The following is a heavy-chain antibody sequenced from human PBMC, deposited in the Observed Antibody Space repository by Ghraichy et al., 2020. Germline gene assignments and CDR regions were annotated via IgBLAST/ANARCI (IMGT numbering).Heavy chain of an antibody. J-gene: IGHJ3*02. CDR3: AREPVGTNMDDAFDI. CDR2: ISAYNGNT. D-gene: IGHD2-8*01. V-gene: IGHV1-18*01. CDR1: GYTFTSYG. Sequence: ASVKVSCKASGYTFTSYGISWVRQAPGQGLEWMGWISAYNGNTNYAQKLQGRVTMTTDTSTSTAYMELRSLRSDDTAVYYCAREPVGTNMDDAFDIWGQGTMVTVSS.